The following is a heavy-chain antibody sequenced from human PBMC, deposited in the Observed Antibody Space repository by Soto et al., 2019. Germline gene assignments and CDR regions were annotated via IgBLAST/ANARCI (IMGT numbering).Heavy chain of an antibody. CDR3: AKEKHDYGDYVAAGYFDY. D-gene: IGHD4-17*01. CDR2: ISYDGSNK. J-gene: IGHJ4*02. V-gene: IGHV3-30*18. CDR1: GFTFSSYG. Sequence: GGSLRLSCAASGFTFSSYGMHWVRQAPGKGLEWVAVISYDGSNKYYADSVKGRFTISRDNSKNTLYLQMNSLRAEDTAVYYCAKEKHDYGDYVAAGYFDYWGQGTLVTVSS.